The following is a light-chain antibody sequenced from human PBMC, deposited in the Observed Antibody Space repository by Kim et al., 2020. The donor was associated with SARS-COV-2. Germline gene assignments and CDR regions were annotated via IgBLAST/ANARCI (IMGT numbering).Light chain of an antibody. CDR2: VGTGGIVG. Sequence: CTLSSGYSNYRVDWYQQRPGKGPRFVMRVGTGGIVGSKGDGIPDRFSVLGAGLNRYLTIKNIQEEDESDYHCGADHGSGSNFVVVFGGGTQLTVL. CDR3: GADHGSGSNFVVV. J-gene: IGLJ2*01. V-gene: IGLV9-49*01. CDR1: SGYSNYR.